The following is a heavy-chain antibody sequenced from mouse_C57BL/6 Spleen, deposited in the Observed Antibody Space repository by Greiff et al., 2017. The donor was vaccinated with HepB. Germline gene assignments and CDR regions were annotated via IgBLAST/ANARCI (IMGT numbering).Heavy chain of an antibody. CDR1: GFTFSDAW. Sequence: EVKVEESGGGLVQPGGSMKLSCAASGFTFSDAWMDWVRQSPEKGLEWVAEIRNKANNHATYYAESVKGRFTISRDDSKSSVYLQMNSLRAEDTGIYYCVQHASYSLEAWFAYWGQGTLVTVSA. V-gene: IGHV6-6*01. CDR2: IRNKANNHAT. CDR3: VQHASYSLEAWFAY. D-gene: IGHD6-1*02. J-gene: IGHJ3*01.